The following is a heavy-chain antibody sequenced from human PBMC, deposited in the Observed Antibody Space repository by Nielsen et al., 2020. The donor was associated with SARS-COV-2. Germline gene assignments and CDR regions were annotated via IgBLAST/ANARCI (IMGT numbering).Heavy chain of an antibody. V-gene: IGHV3-21*01. CDR3: ARMGRRVYCSSTSCPLGYYYYMDV. D-gene: IGHD2-2*01. Sequence: VRQMPGKGLEWVSSISSSSSYIYYADSVKGRFTISRDNAKNSLYLQMNSLRAEDTAVYYCARMGRRVYCSSTSCPLGYYYYMDVWGKGTTVTVSS. CDR2: ISSSSSYI. J-gene: IGHJ6*03.